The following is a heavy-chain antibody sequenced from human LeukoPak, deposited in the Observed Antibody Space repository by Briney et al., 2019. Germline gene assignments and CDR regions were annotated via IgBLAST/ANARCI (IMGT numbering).Heavy chain of an antibody. CDR2: ISAYNGNT. CDR1: GYTFTIYG. CDR3: ARIEMAENPKAFDI. Sequence: ASVTVSCKASGYTFTIYGISWVRQAPGQGLECMGWISAYNGNTNYAQKLQGRVTMTTDTSTSTAYMELRSLRSDDTAVYYCARIEMAENPKAFDIWGQGTMVSVCS. V-gene: IGHV1-18*01. J-gene: IGHJ3*02. D-gene: IGHD5-24*01.